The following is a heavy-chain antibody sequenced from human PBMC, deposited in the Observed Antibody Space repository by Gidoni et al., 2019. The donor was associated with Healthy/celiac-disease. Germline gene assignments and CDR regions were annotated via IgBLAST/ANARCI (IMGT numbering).Heavy chain of an antibody. V-gene: IGHV1-3*01. CDR3: ARDRTTVTTGFYYYYGMDV. CDR2: INAGDGNT. Sequence: QVQLVQSGAEAKKPGASVKVSCKASGYPFTSYAMHWARQAPGQTLEWMGWINAGDGNTKYSQKFQGRVTITRDTSASTAYMELSSLRSEDTAVYYCARDRTTVTTGFYYYYGMDVWGQGTTVTVSS. J-gene: IGHJ6*02. CDR1: GYPFTSYA. D-gene: IGHD4-17*01.